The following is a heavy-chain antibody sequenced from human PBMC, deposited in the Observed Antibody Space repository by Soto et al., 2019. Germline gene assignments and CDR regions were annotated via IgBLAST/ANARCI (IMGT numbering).Heavy chain of an antibody. CDR2: INHSGSA. V-gene: IGHV4-34*01. Sequence: QVQLQQWGAGLLKPSETLSLTCAVYGGSFSGYYWSWIRQPPGKGLEWIGEINHSGSANYNPSLKSRVSMSVDTSKNQFSLKLSSVTAADTAVYYCARGVYDYVWGITQTDYWGQGSPVTVSS. J-gene: IGHJ4*02. CDR1: GGSFSGYY. D-gene: IGHD3-16*01. CDR3: ARGVYDYVWGITQTDY.